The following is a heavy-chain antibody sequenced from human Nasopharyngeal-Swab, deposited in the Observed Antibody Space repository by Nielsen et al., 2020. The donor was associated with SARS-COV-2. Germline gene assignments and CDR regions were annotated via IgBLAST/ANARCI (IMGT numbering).Heavy chain of an antibody. CDR1: GFTFSSYD. V-gene: IGHV3-13*01. J-gene: IGHJ4*02. D-gene: IGHD6-19*01. CDR3: AREDPIAVAGNLDY. Sequence: GESLKISCAASGFTFSSYDMHWVRQATGKGLEWVSAIGTAGDTYYPGSVKGRFTISRDNSKNTLYLQMNSLRAEDTAVYYCAREDPIAVAGNLDYWGQGTLVTVSS. CDR2: IGTAGDT.